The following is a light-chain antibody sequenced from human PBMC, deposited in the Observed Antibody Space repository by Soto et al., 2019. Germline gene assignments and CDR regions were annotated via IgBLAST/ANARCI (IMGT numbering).Light chain of an antibody. CDR2: DAS. CDR3: QQYYSYPIT. CDR1: QGISSY. J-gene: IGKJ5*01. Sequence: AIRMTQSASSLSASTGDRVTITFRASQGISSYLAWYQQKPGKAPKLLIYDASTLQSGVPSRFSGSGSGTDFTLTISCLQSEDFATYYCQQYYSYPITFGQGTRLEIK. V-gene: IGKV1-8*01.